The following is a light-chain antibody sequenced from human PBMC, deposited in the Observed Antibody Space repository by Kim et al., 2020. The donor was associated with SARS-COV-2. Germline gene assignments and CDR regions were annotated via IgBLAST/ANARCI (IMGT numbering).Light chain of an antibody. J-gene: IGKJ2*01. V-gene: IGKV2-28*01. CDR1: QSLLLSNGYNY. CDR3: MQALQTPPT. CDR2: LGS. Sequence: DIVMTQSPLSLPVTPGEPASISCRSSQSLLLSNGYNYLDWYLQKPGQSPQLLIYLGSNRASGVPYRFSGSGSGTDFTLKISRVEAEDVGVYYCMQALQTPPTFGQGTKLEIK.